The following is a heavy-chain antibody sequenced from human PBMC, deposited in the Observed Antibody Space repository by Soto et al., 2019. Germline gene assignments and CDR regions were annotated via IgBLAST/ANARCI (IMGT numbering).Heavy chain of an antibody. V-gene: IGHV4-59*01. J-gene: IGHJ4*02. CDR2: ISDSGST. Sequence: PSDTLSLTCTVSGDSINIYSWTWIRQPPGKGLEYIGSISDSGSTDYNPSLKSRVTMSIDTSKNQFSLKLNSVTAADTAVYYCAGWENYRLRFDFWGQGTLVTVSS. D-gene: IGHD3-16*02. CDR3: AGWENYRLRFDF. CDR1: GDSINIYS.